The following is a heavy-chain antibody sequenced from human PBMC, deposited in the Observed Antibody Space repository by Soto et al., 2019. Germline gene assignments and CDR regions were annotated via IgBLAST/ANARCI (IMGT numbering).Heavy chain of an antibody. CDR3: GARGITYYFLSGPHPFDP. CDR2: INHRGGA. V-gene: IGHV4-34*01. CDR1: GGSFPEYF. Sequence: PSETLSLTCAAHGGSFPEYFWTWIRQSPGRGLEWIGEINHRGGATFNPTLRSRVTISIDTSKNHFSLRLRSLTAADTAVYYCGARGITYYFLSGPHPFDPWGHGTLVTVSS. J-gene: IGHJ5*02. D-gene: IGHD3-3*01.